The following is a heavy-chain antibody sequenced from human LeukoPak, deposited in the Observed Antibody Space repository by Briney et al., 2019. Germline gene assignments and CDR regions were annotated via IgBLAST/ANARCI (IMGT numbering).Heavy chain of an antibody. D-gene: IGHD2-2*01. CDR1: GGSISSYY. CDR3: ARVNRGYCSSTSCRGVSDY. V-gene: IGHV4-59*01. Sequence: SETLSLTCTVSGGSISSYYWSWIRQPPGKGLEWIGYIYYSGSTNYNPSLKSRVTISVDTSKNQFSLKLSSVTAADTAVYYCARVNRGYCSSTSCRGVSDYWGQGTLVTVSS. CDR2: IYYSGST. J-gene: IGHJ4*02.